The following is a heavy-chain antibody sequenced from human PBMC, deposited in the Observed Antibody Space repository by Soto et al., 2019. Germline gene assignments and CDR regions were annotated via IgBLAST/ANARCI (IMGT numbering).Heavy chain of an antibody. D-gene: IGHD3-9*01. J-gene: IGHJ6*02. V-gene: IGHV4-34*01. Sequence: QVQLQQWGAGLLKPSETLSLTCAVYGGSFSGYYWSWIRQPPGKGLEWIGEINHSGRTNYNPSLKSRVTISVDTSKNQFSLKLSSVTAADTAVYYCARGSTYCRYFDWCTYYGMDVWGQGTTVTVSS. CDR1: GGSFSGYY. CDR3: ARGSTYCRYFDWCTYYGMDV. CDR2: INHSGRT.